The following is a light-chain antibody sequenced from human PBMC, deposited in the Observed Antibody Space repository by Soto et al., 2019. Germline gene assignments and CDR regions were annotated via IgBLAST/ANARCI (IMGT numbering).Light chain of an antibody. CDR3: HQYGSSPYT. CDR1: QSVSSSY. Sequence: ETVLTQSPGTLSLSPGERATLSCRASQSVSSSYLAWYQHKPGQAPRLLIYGASSRATGIPDRFSGSGSGTDFTLTISRLEPEDFAVYYCHQYGSSPYTFGQGTKLEIK. CDR2: GAS. J-gene: IGKJ2*01. V-gene: IGKV3-20*01.